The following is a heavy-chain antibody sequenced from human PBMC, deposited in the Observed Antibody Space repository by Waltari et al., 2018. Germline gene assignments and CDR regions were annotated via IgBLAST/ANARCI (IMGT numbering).Heavy chain of an antibody. CDR3: ARGSYSSGCDF. CDR2: ILSDGSNE. CDR1: GFPFRHYG. Sequence: QLVGSGGGVVQPGGSLRLSCAASGFPFRHYGMHWVRQSPGKGLEWVAVILSDGSNEYYADSVKGRFTISRDNSKNTLNLQMNSLRVQDTAVYYCARGSYSSGCDFWGQGTQVTVSS. J-gene: IGHJ4*02. V-gene: IGHV3-30*03. D-gene: IGHD6-19*01.